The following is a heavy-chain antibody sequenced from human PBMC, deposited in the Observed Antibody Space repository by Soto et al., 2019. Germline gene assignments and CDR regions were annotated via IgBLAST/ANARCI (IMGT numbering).Heavy chain of an antibody. D-gene: IGHD5-12*01. Sequence: PGGSLRLSCSAFGFTFSSYGMHWVRQAPGKWLEWVAVISFDGSNQYYADSVKGRFTISRDNSKNTLSLQMNSLRAEDTAVYYCAKEAIYSGYDPFNWLDSWGQGXLVTVSS. CDR3: AKEAIYSGYDPFNWLDS. CDR1: GFTFSSYG. CDR2: ISFDGSNQ. J-gene: IGHJ5*01. V-gene: IGHV3-30*18.